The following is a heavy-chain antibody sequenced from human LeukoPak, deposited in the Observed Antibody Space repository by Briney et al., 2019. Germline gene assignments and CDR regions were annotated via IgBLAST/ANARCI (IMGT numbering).Heavy chain of an antibody. V-gene: IGHV4-30-2*01. CDR2: IYHSGST. CDR3: ARVQGYTYGPDAFDI. D-gene: IGHD5-18*01. J-gene: IGHJ3*02. CDR1: GGSISSGGYS. Sequence: SQTLSLTCAVSGGSISSGGYSWSWIRQPPGKGLEWIGYIYHSGSTYYNPSLKSRVTISVDRSKNQFSLKLSSVTAADTAVYYCARVQGYTYGPDAFDIWGQGTMVTVSS.